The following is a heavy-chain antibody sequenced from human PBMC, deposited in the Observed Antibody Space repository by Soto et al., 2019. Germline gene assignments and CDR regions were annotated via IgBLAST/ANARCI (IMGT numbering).Heavy chain of an antibody. CDR2: IYYSGST. J-gene: IGHJ5*02. D-gene: IGHD1-26*01. Sequence: SETLSLTCTVSGGSISSGGYYWSWIRQHPGKGLEWIGYIYYSGSTYYNPSLKSRVTISVDTSKNQFSLKLSSVTAADTAVYYCAREVVGATTPYTWFDPWGQGTLLTVSS. CDR1: GGSISSGGYY. CDR3: AREVVGATTPYTWFDP. V-gene: IGHV4-31*03.